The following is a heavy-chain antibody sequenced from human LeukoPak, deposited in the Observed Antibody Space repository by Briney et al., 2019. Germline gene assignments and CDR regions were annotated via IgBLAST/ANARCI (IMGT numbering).Heavy chain of an antibody. CDR1: GGSISSPISY. Sequence: PSETLSLTCTVSGGSISSPISYWCWLRQPPGQGLEWIATVLHSGATFYSPSLEGRLTISIDPSPHQFSLKMTSMTAADPAVYYCARRIVGVIDAFDYWGQGALVTVSS. V-gene: IGHV4-39*01. D-gene: IGHD1-26*01. CDR3: ARRIVGVIDAFDY. CDR2: VLHSGAT. J-gene: IGHJ4*02.